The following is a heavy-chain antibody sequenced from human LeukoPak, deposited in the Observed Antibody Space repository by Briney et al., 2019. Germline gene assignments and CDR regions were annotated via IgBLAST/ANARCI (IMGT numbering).Heavy chain of an antibody. CDR2: IIPILDIA. J-gene: IGHJ4*02. CDR1: GGTFSSYT. D-gene: IGHD3-9*01. V-gene: IGHV1-69*02. Sequence: SVKVSCKASGGTFSSYTISWVRQAPGQGLEWMGRIIPILDIADYAQKFQGRVTITADKSTSTAYMELSSLRSEDTAVYYCATEGLSDYDIPAGFDYWGQGTLVTVSS. CDR3: ATEGLSDYDIPAGFDY.